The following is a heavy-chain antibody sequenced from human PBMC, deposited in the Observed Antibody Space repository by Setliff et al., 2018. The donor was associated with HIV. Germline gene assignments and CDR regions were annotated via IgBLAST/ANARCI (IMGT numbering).Heavy chain of an antibody. D-gene: IGHD6-13*01. J-gene: IGHJ5*02. Sequence: ASVKVSCKASQNSFSDDYMNWVRQAPGQRPEWRGWIRLPRGGTKYAQKFQGRVSLTWDTSISTGYMELRRLRSDDTAIYYCVTSPGSFLAQDATEAGDAWGQGSLVPVSS. V-gene: IGHV1-2*02. CDR2: IRLPRGGT. CDR3: VTSPGSFLAQDATEAGDA. CDR1: QNSFSDDY.